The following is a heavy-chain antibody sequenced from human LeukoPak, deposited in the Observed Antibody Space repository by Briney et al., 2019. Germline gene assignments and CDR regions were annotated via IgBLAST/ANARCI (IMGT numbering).Heavy chain of an antibody. CDR1: GYTFSRYS. V-gene: IGHV3-21*01. J-gene: IGHJ4*02. Sequence: GGSLRLSCAASGYTFSRYSMNWVRQARGKGLEWVSYISSSSSYIYYADSVRGRYPISRDNHKNSLYLQMNSVRSEDTAVDYCARGALYGSGSYHDYWGQGTLVTVSS. D-gene: IGHD3-10*01. CDR3: ARGALYGSGSYHDY. CDR2: ISSSSSYI.